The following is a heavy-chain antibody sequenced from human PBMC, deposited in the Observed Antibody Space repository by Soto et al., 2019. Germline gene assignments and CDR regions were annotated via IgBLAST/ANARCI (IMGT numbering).Heavy chain of an antibody. Sequence: EVRLVESGGGLVKPGGSLRLSCAASGFTFSSYSMNWVRQAPGKGLEWVSSIPSSSIYIYYADSVKGRFTISRDNAKNSLFLQMNSLRAEDTSVYYCARIGSDYYDSSGYSYWGQGILVTVSS. V-gene: IGHV3-21*02. D-gene: IGHD3-22*01. CDR1: GFTFSSYS. CDR3: ARIGSDYYDSSGYSY. CDR2: IPSSSIYI. J-gene: IGHJ4*02.